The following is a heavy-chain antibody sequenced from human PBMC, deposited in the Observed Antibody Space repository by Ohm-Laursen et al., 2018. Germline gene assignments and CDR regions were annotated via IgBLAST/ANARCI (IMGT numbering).Heavy chain of an antibody. J-gene: IGHJ4*02. Sequence: PSQTLSLTCAVSGYSISSGYYWGWIRQPPGKGLEWIGSIYHSGSTYYNPSLKSRVTISVDTSKNQFSLKLSSVTAADTAVYYCARDSLDQNWGQGTLVTVSS. D-gene: IGHD1-1*01. CDR1: GYSISSGYY. CDR3: ARDSLDQN. V-gene: IGHV4-38-2*02. CDR2: IYHSGST.